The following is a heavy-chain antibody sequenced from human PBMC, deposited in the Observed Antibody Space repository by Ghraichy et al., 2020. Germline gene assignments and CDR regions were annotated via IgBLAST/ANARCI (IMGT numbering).Heavy chain of an antibody. CDR3: ARGGHGDIVVVPAAGVWYY. CDR2: ISYDGSNK. Sequence: GGSLRLSCAASGFTFSSYAMHWVRQAPGKGLEWVAVISYDGSNKYYADSVKGRFTISRDNSKNTLYLQMNSLRAEDTAVYYCARGGHGDIVVVPAAGVWYYWGQGTLVTVSS. J-gene: IGHJ4*02. D-gene: IGHD2-2*01. V-gene: IGHV3-30*04. CDR1: GFTFSSYA.